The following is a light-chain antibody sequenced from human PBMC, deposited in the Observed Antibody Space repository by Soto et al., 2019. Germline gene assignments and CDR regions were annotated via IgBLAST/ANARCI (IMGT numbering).Light chain of an antibody. V-gene: IGKV1-5*01. CDR2: DVS. CDR3: QHTTYFT. J-gene: IGKJ2*01. Sequence: DIQMTQSPSTLAASVGDTVTMTCRSSSKWLAWYQKKPGKAPKLLIYDVSNLERGVPPRFSGSTPGAESTLTITGLQPDDLGTYYCQHTTYFTFGQGTKVEIK. CDR1: SSSKW.